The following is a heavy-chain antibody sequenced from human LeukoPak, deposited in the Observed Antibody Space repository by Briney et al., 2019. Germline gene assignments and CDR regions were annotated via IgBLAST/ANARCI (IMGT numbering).Heavy chain of an antibody. CDR2: ISLDGNT. CDR3: ARHSNTNYYYFYMDV. CDR1: GGSFSGYS. D-gene: IGHD4-11*01. J-gene: IGHJ6*03. Sequence: SETLSLTCGVYGGSFSGYSWSWIRQPPGKGLEWIGEISLDGNTNYNPSLKSRLTISVDTSKSQCSLKVSSVTAADTAVYYCARHSNTNYYYFYMDVWAKGTKVTVSS. V-gene: IGHV4-34*01.